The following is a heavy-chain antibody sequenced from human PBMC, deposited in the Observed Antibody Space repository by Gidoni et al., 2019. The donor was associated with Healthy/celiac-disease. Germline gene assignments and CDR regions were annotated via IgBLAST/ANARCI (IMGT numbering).Heavy chain of an antibody. CDR1: GYTFNSYD. CDR3: AQASGNYNIDYYYGMDV. CDR2: MNPNSGNT. D-gene: IGHD1-7*01. Sequence: QVQLVQSGAEVKKPGASVKVSCKAAGYTFNSYDINWVRQATGQGLAWMGWMNPNSGNTGYAQKFQGRVTMTRNTSISTAYMELSSLRSEDTAVYYCAQASGNYNIDYYYGMDVWGQGTTVTVSS. V-gene: IGHV1-8*01. J-gene: IGHJ6*02.